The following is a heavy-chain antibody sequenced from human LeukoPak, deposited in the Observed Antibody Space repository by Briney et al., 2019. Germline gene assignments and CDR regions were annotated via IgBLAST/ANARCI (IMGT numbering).Heavy chain of an antibody. Sequence: SETLSLTCTVSGGSISSYYWNWIRQPPGKGLEWIGYISYSGSTNYNPSLKSRVTMSVDTSKNQFSLKLSSVTAADTAVYYCAREPTPGIAVAGTLDYWGQGTLVTVSS. CDR3: AREPTPGIAVAGTLDY. CDR1: GGSISSYY. D-gene: IGHD6-19*01. J-gene: IGHJ4*02. CDR2: ISYSGST. V-gene: IGHV4-59*12.